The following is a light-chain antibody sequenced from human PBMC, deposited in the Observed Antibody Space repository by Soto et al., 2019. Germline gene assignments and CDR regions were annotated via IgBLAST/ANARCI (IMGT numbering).Light chain of an antibody. CDR1: SSDVGGYTY. CDR2: DVS. J-gene: IGLJ1*01. Sequence: SALTQPASVSGSPGQAITISCTGTSSDVGGYTYASWYQQHPGKAPKFIIYDVSNRPSGVSNRFSGSKSGNTASLTISGLQAEDEADYYCSSYTTSNTRQIVFGTGTKVTVL. CDR3: SSYTTSNTRQIV. V-gene: IGLV2-14*01.